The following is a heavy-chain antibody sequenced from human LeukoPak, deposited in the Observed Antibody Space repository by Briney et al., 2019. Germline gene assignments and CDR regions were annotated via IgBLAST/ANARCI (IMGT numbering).Heavy chain of an antibody. Sequence: PSETLSLTCAVSGGSISSGGYSWSWIRQPPGKGLEWIGYIYHSGSTYYNPSLKSRVTISVDRSKNQFSLKLSSVTAADTAVYYCARDLDWNDPHFDYWGQGTLVTVSS. V-gene: IGHV4-30-2*01. CDR3: ARDLDWNDPHFDY. CDR1: GGSISSGGYS. CDR2: IYHSGST. J-gene: IGHJ4*02. D-gene: IGHD1-1*01.